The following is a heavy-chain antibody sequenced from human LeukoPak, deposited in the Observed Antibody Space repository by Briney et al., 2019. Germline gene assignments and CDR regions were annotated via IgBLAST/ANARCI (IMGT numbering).Heavy chain of an antibody. J-gene: IGHJ3*02. V-gene: IGHV4-59*01. CDR2: IYDSGNT. CDR1: VGSISGYF. CDR3: AREGYNALDI. D-gene: IGHD5-18*01. Sequence: SETLSLTCIVSVGSISGYFWSSIRQPPGKGLEGVGYIYDSGNTKYNPTKCNPSLQSRVIISEDTSENQYSLKVSSGTAADSAVYYCAREGYNALDIWRQGPMVTVSS.